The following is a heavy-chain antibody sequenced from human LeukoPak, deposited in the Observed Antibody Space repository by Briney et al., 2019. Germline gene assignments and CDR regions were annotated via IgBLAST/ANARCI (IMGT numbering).Heavy chain of an antibody. Sequence: GGSLRLSCAASGFTFSDYYMSWIRQAPAKGVEWGSYISSSGSTIYYADSVKGRFTISIDNAKNSLYLQMSSLRAEDTAVYYCAPVGFWSGYYVPPYDYWGQGTLVTVSS. CDR3: APVGFWSGYYVPPYDY. D-gene: IGHD3-3*01. CDR2: ISSSGSTI. J-gene: IGHJ4*02. CDR1: GFTFSDYY. V-gene: IGHV3-11*04.